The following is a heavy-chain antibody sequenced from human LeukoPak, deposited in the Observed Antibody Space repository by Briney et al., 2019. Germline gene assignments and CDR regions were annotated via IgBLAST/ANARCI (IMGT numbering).Heavy chain of an antibody. CDR2: MNHSGST. CDR3: ARARGLEAIDY. CDR1: GGSFSGYY. J-gene: IGHJ4*02. D-gene: IGHD4-17*01. Sequence: PSETLSLTCAVYGGSFSGYYWNWIRQHPGKGLEWIGEMNHSGSTNHNPSLKSRLTISVDTSKNQFSLKLSSVTAADTAVYYCARARGLEAIDYWGQGTRVTVSS. V-gene: IGHV4-34*01.